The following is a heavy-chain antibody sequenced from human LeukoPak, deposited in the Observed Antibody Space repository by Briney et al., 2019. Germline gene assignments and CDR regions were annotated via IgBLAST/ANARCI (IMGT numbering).Heavy chain of an antibody. D-gene: IGHD5-12*01. CDR2: IYTIGTT. V-gene: IGHV3-66*01. Sequence: PETSLRLSCAASGFTVSTNYMSWVRQAPGKGLEWVSLIYTIGTTYYADSVKGRFTISRDNSKNTQYLQMDSLRAEDTAVYYCARILLVAVMEWGQGTADSVSS. CDR1: GFTVSTNY. J-gene: IGHJ4*02. CDR3: ARILLVAVME.